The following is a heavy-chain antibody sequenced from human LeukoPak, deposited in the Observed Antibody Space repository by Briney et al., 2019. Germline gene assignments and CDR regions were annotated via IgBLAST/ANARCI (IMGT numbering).Heavy chain of an antibody. CDR3: ARNFIAARPDDYYYYGMDV. J-gene: IGHJ6*02. V-gene: IGHV1-2*06. D-gene: IGHD6-6*01. CDR1: GYTFTGYY. Sequence: PMASVKVSCKASGYTFTGYYMHWVRQAPGQGLEWMGRINPNSGGTNYAQKFQGRVTMTRDTSISTAYMELSRLRSDDTAVYYCARNFIAARPDDYYYYGMDVWGQGTTVTVSS. CDR2: INPNSGGT.